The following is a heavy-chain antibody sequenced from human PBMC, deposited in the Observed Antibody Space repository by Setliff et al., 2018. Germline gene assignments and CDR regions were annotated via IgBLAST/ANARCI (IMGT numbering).Heavy chain of an antibody. V-gene: IGHV3-21*01. CDR3: ARRPPNGFGEFGNAFDI. CDR2: ISTSSTYI. CDR1: GLTFSSYS. Sequence: PGGSLRLSCAASGLTFSSYSMNWVRQAPGKGLEWVSSISTSSTYIYYADSVKGRFTFSRDNAKNSLYLQMNSLRAEDTAVYYCARRPPNGFGEFGNAFDIWGQGTMVTVSS. J-gene: IGHJ3*02. D-gene: IGHD3-10*01.